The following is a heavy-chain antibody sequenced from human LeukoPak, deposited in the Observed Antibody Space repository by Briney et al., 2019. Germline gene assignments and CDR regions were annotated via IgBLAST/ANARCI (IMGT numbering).Heavy chain of an antibody. V-gene: IGHV1-69*05. CDR2: IIPMFGTA. Sequence: EASVKVSCKASGGTFSSYAISWVRQAPGQGLEWMGGIIPMFGTANYAQKFQGRVTITTEESTSTAYMELSSLGSEDTAMYYCATVFWRGGESSGSNYSFWGQGTLATVSS. CDR3: ATVFWRGGESSGSNYSF. J-gene: IGHJ4*02. D-gene: IGHD1-26*01. CDR1: GGTFSSYA.